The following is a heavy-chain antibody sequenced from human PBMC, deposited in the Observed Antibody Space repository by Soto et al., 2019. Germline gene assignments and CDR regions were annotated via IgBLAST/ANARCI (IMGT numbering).Heavy chain of an antibody. D-gene: IGHD3-3*01. V-gene: IGHV4-61*08. Sequence: LCGGSVSRGGHYSSWIRPPPGKGLEWIAYISDTRTTHYNPSLKSRVTISLDLTKNRVSLRLDSVTAAATAVYYCERDSGRITIFGKAFDIWGQGTMVTVSS. CDR2: ISDTRTT. CDR1: GGSVSRGGHY. CDR3: ERDSGRITIFGKAFDI. J-gene: IGHJ3*02.